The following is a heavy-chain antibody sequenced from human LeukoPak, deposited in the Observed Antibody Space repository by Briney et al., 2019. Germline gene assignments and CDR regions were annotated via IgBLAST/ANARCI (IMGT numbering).Heavy chain of an antibody. CDR3: VKESLDISGSK. J-gene: IGHJ4*02. CDR1: GFTFSSYA. CDR2: ISGSGGST. V-gene: IGHV3-23*01. D-gene: IGHD3-22*01. Sequence: GGSLRLSCAASGFTFSSYAMSWVRQAPGKGLEWVSAISGSGGSTYYADSVKGRFTISRDNSKNTVYLQMNSLRAEDTALYYCVKESLDISGSKWGQGTLVTVSS.